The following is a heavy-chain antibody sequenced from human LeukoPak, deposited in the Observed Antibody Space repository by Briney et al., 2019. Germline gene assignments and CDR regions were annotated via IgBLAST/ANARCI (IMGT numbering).Heavy chain of an antibody. CDR1: GYTFTSYG. J-gene: IGHJ6*03. CDR3: ARCHYYDSSGYRYYYYYYYMDV. D-gene: IGHD3-22*01. Sequence: ASVKVSCKASGYTFTSYGISWVRQAPGQGLEWVGWISAYNGNTSYAQKLQGRVTMTTDTSTSTAYMELRSLRSDDTAVYYCARCHYYDSSGYRYYYYYYYMDVWGKGTTVTVSS. V-gene: IGHV1-18*01. CDR2: ISAYNGNT.